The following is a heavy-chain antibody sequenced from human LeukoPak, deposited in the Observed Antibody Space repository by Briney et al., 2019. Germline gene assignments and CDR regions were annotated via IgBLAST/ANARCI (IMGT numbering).Heavy chain of an antibody. CDR3: AKTQGYYDA. CDR1: GFTFSSYG. V-gene: IGHV3-23*01. CDR2: IWGPDDKT. Sequence: PGGSLRLSCTASGFTFSSYGMSWVRQAPGKGLELVSGIWGPDDKTVYGDAVKGRFTISRDNSKDTLYLQMNSLRADDTAVYYCAKTQGYYDAWGQGALVTVSS. J-gene: IGHJ5*02. D-gene: IGHD2-15*01.